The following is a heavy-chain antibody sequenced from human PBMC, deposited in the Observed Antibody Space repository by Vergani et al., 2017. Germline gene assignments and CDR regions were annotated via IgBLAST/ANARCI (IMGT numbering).Heavy chain of an antibody. V-gene: IGHV1-18*01. CDR3: ASSALRLEWLSASYGMDV. CDR2: ISAYNGNT. Sequence: QVQLVQSGAEVKKPGASVKVSCKASGYTFTSYGISWVRQAPGQGLEWMGWISAYNGNTNYAQKLQGRVTMTTDTSTSTAYMELRSLRSDDTAVYYCASSALRLEWLSASYGMDVWGQGTTVTVSS. D-gene: IGHD3-3*01. J-gene: IGHJ6*02. CDR1: GYTFTSYG.